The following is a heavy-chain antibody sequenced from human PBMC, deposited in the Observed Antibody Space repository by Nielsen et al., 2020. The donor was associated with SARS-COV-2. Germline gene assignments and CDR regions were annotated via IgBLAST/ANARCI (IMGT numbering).Heavy chain of an antibody. CDR3: ARARGAYGDYYYYYYTDV. CDR2: TYYRSKWYN. D-gene: IGHD4-17*01. V-gene: IGHV6-1*01. Sequence: WIRQSPSRGLEWLGRTYYRSKWYNDYAVSVKSRITINPDTSKYQFSLHLNSVTPEDTAVYYCARARGAYGDYYYYYYTDVWGKGTTVTVSS. J-gene: IGHJ6*03.